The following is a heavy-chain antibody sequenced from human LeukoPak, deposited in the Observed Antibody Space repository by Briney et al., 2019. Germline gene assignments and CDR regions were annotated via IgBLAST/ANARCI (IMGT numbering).Heavy chain of an antibody. CDR2: ISSSRSTI. D-gene: IGHD2-15*01. J-gene: IGHJ3*02. CDR3: ARICSGGSCYNDAFDI. Sequence: GGSLRLSCAASGFTFSSYSMTWVRQAPGKGLEWVSYISSSRSTIYYADSVKGRFTISRDNAKNSLYLQMNSLRAEDTAVYYCARICSGGSCYNDAFDIWGQGTMVTVSS. V-gene: IGHV3-48*01. CDR1: GFTFSSYS.